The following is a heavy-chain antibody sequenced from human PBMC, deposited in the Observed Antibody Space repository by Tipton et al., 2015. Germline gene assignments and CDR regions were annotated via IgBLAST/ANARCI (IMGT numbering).Heavy chain of an antibody. CDR3: VRYGVSHAMDV. J-gene: IGHJ6*02. CDR2: ISWNSGSI. D-gene: IGHD5/OR15-5a*01. V-gene: IGHV3-9*01. CDR1: GFTFDDYA. Sequence: RSLRLSCAASGFTFDDYAMHWVRQGPGKGLEWVSHISWNSGSIGYADSVKGRFTISRDNAKNSLYLRMNSLRAEDTAVYYCVRYGVSHAMDVWGQGTMVTVSS.